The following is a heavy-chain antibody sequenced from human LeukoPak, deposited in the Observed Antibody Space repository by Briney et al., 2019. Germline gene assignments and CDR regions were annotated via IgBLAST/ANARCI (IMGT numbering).Heavy chain of an antibody. J-gene: IGHJ6*03. Sequence: ASVKVSCKASGYTFTSYDINWVRQATGQGLEWMGWMNPNTGNTGYAQKFQGRVTITRNTSISTVYMELSSLRSEDTAVYYCARGVGATISYYHYYIDVWGKGTTVTVSS. CDR1: GYTFTSYD. CDR2: MNPNTGNT. D-gene: IGHD1-26*01. CDR3: ARGVGATISYYHYYIDV. V-gene: IGHV1-8*01.